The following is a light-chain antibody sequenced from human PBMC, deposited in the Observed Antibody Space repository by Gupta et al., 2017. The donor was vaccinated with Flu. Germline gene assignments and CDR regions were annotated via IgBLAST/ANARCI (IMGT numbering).Light chain of an antibody. CDR3: QQYGSSPRT. V-gene: IGKV3-20*01. Sequence: TPSCRASQSIRSNYLAWYQQKPGQAPRLLIYGASHRATGIPGRFSGSGSGTDFTLNISTLEAEDFAVYYCQQYGSSPRTFGQGTKVEIK. CDR1: QSIRSNY. CDR2: GAS. J-gene: IGKJ1*01.